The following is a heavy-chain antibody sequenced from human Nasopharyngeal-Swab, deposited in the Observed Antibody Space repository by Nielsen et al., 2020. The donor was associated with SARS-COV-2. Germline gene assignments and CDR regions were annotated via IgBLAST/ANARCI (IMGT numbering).Heavy chain of an antibody. V-gene: IGHV7-4-1*02. CDR1: GYTFTDYA. CDR2: INTNTGYP. D-gene: IGHD3-22*01. J-gene: IGHJ4*02. CDR3: ARDLAAVYYDSSDYDY. Sequence: ASVKVSCKASGYTFTDYAINWVRQAPGQGLEWMGWINTNTGYPTYARGFTGRFVFSLDTSVTTAYLEISSLKAEDTAVYYCARDLAAVYYDSSDYDYWGQGTLVTVSS.